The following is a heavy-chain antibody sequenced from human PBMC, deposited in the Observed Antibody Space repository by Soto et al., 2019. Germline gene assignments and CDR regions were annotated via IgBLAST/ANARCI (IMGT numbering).Heavy chain of an antibody. CDR1: GFTFSSYG. D-gene: IGHD2-8*01. CDR2: ISYDGSNK. Sequence: QVQLVESGGGVVQPGRSLRLSCAASGFTFSSYGMHWVRQAPGKGLEWVAVISYDGSNKYYADSVKGRFTISRDNSKNTLYLQMNSLRAEDTAVYYCAKPKMVYASPLNYWGQGTLVTVSS. J-gene: IGHJ4*02. V-gene: IGHV3-30*18. CDR3: AKPKMVYASPLNY.